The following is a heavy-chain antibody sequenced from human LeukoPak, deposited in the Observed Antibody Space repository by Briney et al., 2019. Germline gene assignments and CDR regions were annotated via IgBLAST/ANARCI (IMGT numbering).Heavy chain of an antibody. Sequence: ASVKVSCKASGYTFTSYGISWVRQAPGQGLEWMGWISAYNGNTNYAQKLQGRVTMTTDTSTSTAYMELRSLRSDDTAVYYRARVAHYPDYVYYYYYYMDVWGKGTTVTISS. CDR2: ISAYNGNT. CDR3: ARVAHYPDYVYYYYYYMDV. J-gene: IGHJ6*03. CDR1: GYTFTSYG. V-gene: IGHV1-18*01. D-gene: IGHD3-16*01.